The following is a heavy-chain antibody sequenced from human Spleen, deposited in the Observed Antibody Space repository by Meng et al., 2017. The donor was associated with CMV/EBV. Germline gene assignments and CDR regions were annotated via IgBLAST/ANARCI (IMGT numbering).Heavy chain of an antibody. D-gene: IGHD2-15*01. Sequence: ASVKVSCKASGYTFTSYYMHWVRQAPGQGLEWMGIINPSGGSTSYAQKFQGRVTITRDRSMSTAYLELSSLRSEDTAMYYCAKSPTPHGMEVWGQGTTGTVSS. CDR1: GYTFTSYY. J-gene: IGHJ6*02. CDR3: AKSPTPHGMEV. CDR2: INPSGGST. V-gene: IGHV1-46*01.